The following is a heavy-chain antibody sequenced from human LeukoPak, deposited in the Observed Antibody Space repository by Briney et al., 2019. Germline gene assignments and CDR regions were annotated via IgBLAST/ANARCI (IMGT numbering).Heavy chain of an antibody. CDR2: ISAYNGNT. V-gene: IGHV1-18*01. CDR3: AREEYSSSWYVGPRYYYGMDV. CDR1: GYTFTSYG. J-gene: IGHJ6*02. Sequence: ASVKVSCKVSGYTFTSYGISWVRQAPGQGLEWMGWISAYNGNTNYAQKLQGRVTMTTDTSTSTAYMELRSLRSDDTAVYYCAREEYSSSWYVGPRYYYGMDVWGQGTTVTVSS. D-gene: IGHD6-13*01.